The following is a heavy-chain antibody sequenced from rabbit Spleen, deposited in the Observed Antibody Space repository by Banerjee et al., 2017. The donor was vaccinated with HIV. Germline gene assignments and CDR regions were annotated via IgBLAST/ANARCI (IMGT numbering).Heavy chain of an antibody. J-gene: IGHJ6*01. CDR2: AYAGSSGST. D-gene: IGHD2-1*01. CDR1: GFSFSSRYY. Sequence: QSLEESGGDLVKPGASLTLTCTASGFSFSSRYYMCWVRQAPGKGLEWVACAYAGSSGSTYYASWAKGRFTISKSSSTTVTLRMTSLTAADRATYFCARDLVGVIGWNLYLWGPGTLVTVS. CDR3: ARDLVGVIGWNLYL. V-gene: IGHV1S40*01.